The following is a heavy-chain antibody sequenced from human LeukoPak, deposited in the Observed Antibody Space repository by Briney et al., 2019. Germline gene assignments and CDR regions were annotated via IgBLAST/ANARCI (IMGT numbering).Heavy chain of an antibody. CDR3: AKDWWEDYYDSSGYYTQDYDY. CDR2: ISAYNGNT. D-gene: IGHD3-22*01. J-gene: IGHJ4*02. Sequence: ASVKVSCKASGYTFTSYGISWVRQAPGQGLEWMGWISAYNGNTNYAQKLQGRVTMTTDTSTSTAYMELRSLRSDDTAVYYCAKDWWEDYYDSSGYYTQDYDYWGQGTLVTVSS. CDR1: GYTFTSYG. V-gene: IGHV1-18*01.